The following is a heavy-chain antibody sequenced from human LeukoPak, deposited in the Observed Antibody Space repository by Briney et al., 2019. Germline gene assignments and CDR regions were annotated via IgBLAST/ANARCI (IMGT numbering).Heavy chain of an antibody. CDR1: GGSFSGYY. D-gene: IGHD2-15*01. V-gene: IGHV4-34*01. J-gene: IGHJ4*02. CDR2: INHSGST. CDR3: ARGPGGNDFDY. Sequence: SETLSLTCAVYGGSFSGYYWSWIRQPPGKGLEWIGEINHSGSTNYNPSLKSRVTVSVDTSKNQFSLKLSSVTAADTAVYYCARGPGGNDFDYWGQGTLVTVSS.